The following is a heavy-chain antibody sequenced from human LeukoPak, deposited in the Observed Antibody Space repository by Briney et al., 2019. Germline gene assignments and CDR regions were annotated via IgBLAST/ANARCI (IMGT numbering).Heavy chain of an antibody. CDR1: GYTFTGYY. Sequence: ASVKVSCKASGYTFTGYYMHWVRQAPGQGLEWMGWANPNSGGTNFAPKFQGRVTMTRDTSISTAHMELSRLRSDDTAVYYCARVEDWVYFDYWGQGTLVTVSS. CDR2: ANPNSGGT. V-gene: IGHV1-2*02. D-gene: IGHD3/OR15-3a*01. CDR3: ARVEDWVYFDY. J-gene: IGHJ4*02.